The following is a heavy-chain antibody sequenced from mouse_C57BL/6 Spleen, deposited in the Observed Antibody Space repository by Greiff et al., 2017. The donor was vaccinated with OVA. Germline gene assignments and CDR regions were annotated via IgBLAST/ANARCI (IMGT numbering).Heavy chain of an antibody. Sequence: QVQLQQPGAELVKPGASVKLSCKASGYTFTSYWMQWVKQRPGQGLEWIGEIDPSDSCTNYNQKFKGKATLTVDTSSSTAYMQLSSLTSEDSAVYYGGRGGDSGFYAMDNWGQGTSVTVSS. CDR1: GYTFTSYW. CDR3: GRGGDSGFYAMDN. J-gene: IGHJ4*01. CDR2: IDPSDSCT. V-gene: IGHV1-50*01. D-gene: IGHD1-3*01.